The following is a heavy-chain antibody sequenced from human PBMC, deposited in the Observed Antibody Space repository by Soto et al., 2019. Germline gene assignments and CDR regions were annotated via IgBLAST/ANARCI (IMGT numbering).Heavy chain of an antibody. CDR2: ISSNGGST. D-gene: IGHD1-26*01. CDR3: ARGPYSGSYPLDY. CDR1: GFTFSSYA. J-gene: IGHJ4*02. Sequence: VGSLRLSCAASGFTFSSYAMHWVRQAPGKGLEYVSAISSNGGSTYYADSVKGRFTISRDNSKNTLYLQMGSLRAEDMAVYYCARGPYSGSYPLDYWGQGTLVTVSS. V-gene: IGHV3-64*02.